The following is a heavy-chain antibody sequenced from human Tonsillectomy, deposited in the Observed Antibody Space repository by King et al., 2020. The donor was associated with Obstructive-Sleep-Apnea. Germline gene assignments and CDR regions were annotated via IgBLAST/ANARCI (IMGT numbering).Heavy chain of an antibody. Sequence: VQLVESGGGLVKPGGSLRLSCAASGFTFSSYSMNWVRQAPGKGLEWVSSISSSSSYIYYADSVKGRFTISRDNAKNSLYLQMNSLGAEDTAVYYCARDYSSSWYYGYFDYWGQGTLVTVSS. D-gene: IGHD6-13*01. J-gene: IGHJ4*02. CDR2: ISSSSSYI. CDR1: GFTFSSYS. V-gene: IGHV3-21*01. CDR3: ARDYSSSWYYGYFDY.